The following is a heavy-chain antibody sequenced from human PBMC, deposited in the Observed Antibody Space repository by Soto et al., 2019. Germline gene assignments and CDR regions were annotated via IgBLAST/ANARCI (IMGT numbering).Heavy chain of an antibody. D-gene: IGHD6-13*01. CDR3: ARPSISSAGTY. V-gene: IGHV3-23*01. Sequence: VGSLRLSCAASGFTFTNYATSWVRQAPGKGLEWVSAISDGGGNTYYADSVKGRFTISRDNSRNTLYLQVNSLRAEDTAVYHCARPSISSAGTYWGQGTLVTSPQ. CDR2: ISDGGGNT. CDR1: GFTFTNYA. J-gene: IGHJ4*02.